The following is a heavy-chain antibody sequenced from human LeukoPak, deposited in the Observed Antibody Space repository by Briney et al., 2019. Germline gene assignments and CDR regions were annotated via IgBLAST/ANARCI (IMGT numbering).Heavy chain of an antibody. D-gene: IGHD3-3*01. V-gene: IGHV3-7*04. Sequence: GGSLRLSCAASGSTFSSYWMSWVRQAPGKGLEWVANIKQDGSEKYYVDSVKGRFTISRDNAKNSLYLQMNSLRAEDTAVYYCARGFGVVIDWGQGTLVTVSS. CDR3: ARGFGVVID. CDR1: GSTFSSYW. J-gene: IGHJ4*02. CDR2: IKQDGSEK.